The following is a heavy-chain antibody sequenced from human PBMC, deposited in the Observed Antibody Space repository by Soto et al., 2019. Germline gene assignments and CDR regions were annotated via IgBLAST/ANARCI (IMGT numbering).Heavy chain of an antibody. D-gene: IGHD6-6*01. CDR2: ISSNGVGT. Sequence: EVQLAASGGGLAQPGGSLRLSCAASGFTLSGYAMYWVRQAPGKGLEYVSGISSNGVGTYYSNSVQGRFTISRDNSKNTVYLQMGSLRPEAWAVYCCARRARPNFNYMDGLGKGATVTVS. J-gene: IGHJ6*03. CDR3: ARRARPNFNYMDG. CDR1: GFTLSGYA. V-gene: IGHV3-64*01.